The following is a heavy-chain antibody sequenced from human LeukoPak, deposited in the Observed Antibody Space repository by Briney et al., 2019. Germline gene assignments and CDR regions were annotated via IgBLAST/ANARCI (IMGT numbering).Heavy chain of an antibody. CDR1: GGSISSYY. Sequence: SETLSLTCTVSGGSISSYYWSWIRQPPGKGLEWIGYIYYSGSTNYNPSLKSRVTISVDTSKNQFSLKLSSVTAADTAVYYCARRGYGSGENFDSWGQGTLVTVSS. D-gene: IGHD3-10*01. V-gene: IGHV4-59*08. CDR2: IYYSGST. J-gene: IGHJ4*02. CDR3: ARRGYGSGENFDS.